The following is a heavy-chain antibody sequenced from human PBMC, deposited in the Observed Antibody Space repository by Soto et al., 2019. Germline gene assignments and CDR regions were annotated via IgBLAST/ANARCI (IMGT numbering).Heavy chain of an antibody. D-gene: IGHD6-6*01. CDR1: GYSISSGYY. J-gene: IGHJ4*02. CDR2: IYHSGST. CDR3: ARVSSIAARPVAY. V-gene: IGHV4-38-2*01. Sequence: TSETLSLTCAVSGYSISSGYYWGWIRQPPGKGLEWIGSIYHSGSTYYNPSLKSRVTISVDTSKNQFSLKLSSVTAADTAVYYCARVSSIAARPVAYWGQGTLVTVSS.